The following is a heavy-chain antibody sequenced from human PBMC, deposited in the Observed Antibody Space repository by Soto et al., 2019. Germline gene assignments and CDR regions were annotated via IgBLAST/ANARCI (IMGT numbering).Heavy chain of an antibody. CDR2: INHSGST. D-gene: IGHD6-13*01. V-gene: IGHV4-34*01. CDR1: GGSFSGYY. Sequence: SETLSLTCAVYGGSFSGYYWSWIRQPPGKGLEWIGEINHSGSTNYNPSLKSRVTITVDTSKNQFSLKLSSVTAAGTAVYYCARGLGAAGTTTIFHWFDPWGEGTLVTVSS. J-gene: IGHJ5*02. CDR3: ARGLGAAGTTTIFHWFDP.